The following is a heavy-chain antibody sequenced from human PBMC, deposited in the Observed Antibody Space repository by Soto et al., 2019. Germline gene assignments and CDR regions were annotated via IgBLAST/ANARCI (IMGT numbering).Heavy chain of an antibody. D-gene: IGHD2-15*01. CDR3: AREPARGGCSGGSCYSNWFDP. Sequence: SQTLSLTCAISGDSVSSNSAAWNWIRQSPSRGLEWLGRTYYRSKWYNDYAVSVKSRITINPDTSKNQFSLQLNSVTPEDTAVYYCAREPARGGCSGGSCYSNWFDPWGQGTLVTVSS. CDR2: TYYRSKWYN. J-gene: IGHJ5*02. V-gene: IGHV6-1*01. CDR1: GDSVSSNSAA.